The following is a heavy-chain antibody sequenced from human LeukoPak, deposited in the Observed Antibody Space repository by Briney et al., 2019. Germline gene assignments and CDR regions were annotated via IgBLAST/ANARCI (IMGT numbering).Heavy chain of an antibody. V-gene: IGHV1-2*02. D-gene: IGHD6-13*01. J-gene: IGHJ4*02. CDR2: INPNSGDT. CDR3: AIEEQQLDLFDY. CDR1: GYTFSGYH. Sequence: ASVKVSCKASGYTFSGYHMHWVRQAPGQGLEWLGWINPNSGDTNYAQKFQGRVTMTRDTSISTAYMELSSLRSDDTAIYYCAIEEQQLDLFDYWGQGTLVTVSS.